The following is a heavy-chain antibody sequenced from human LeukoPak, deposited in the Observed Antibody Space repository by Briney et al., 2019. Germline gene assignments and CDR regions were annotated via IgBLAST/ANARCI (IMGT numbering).Heavy chain of an antibody. J-gene: IGHJ4*02. CDR2: IIPIFGTA. D-gene: IGHD3-22*01. CDR3: ARARYYYDSSGPFDY. Sequence: SVKVSCKASGGTFSSYAISWVRQAPGQGLEWMGGIIPIFGTANYAQKFQGRATITADESTSTAYMELSSLRSEDTAVYYCARARYYYDSSGPFDYWGQGTLVTVSS. CDR1: GGTFSSYA. V-gene: IGHV1-69*13.